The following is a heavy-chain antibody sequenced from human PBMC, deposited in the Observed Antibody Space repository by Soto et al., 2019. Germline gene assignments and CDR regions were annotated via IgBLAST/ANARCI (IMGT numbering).Heavy chain of an antibody. CDR3: AREGYSYGSGWFDP. Sequence: QVQLQESGPGLVKPSETLSLTCTVSGGSISSYYWSWIRQPPGKGLEWIGYIYYSGSTNYNPSLKSRVTISVDTSKNQFSLKLSSVTAADTAVYYCAREGYSYGSGWFDPWGQGTLVTVSS. CDR2: IYYSGST. D-gene: IGHD5-18*01. V-gene: IGHV4-59*01. CDR1: GGSISSYY. J-gene: IGHJ5*02.